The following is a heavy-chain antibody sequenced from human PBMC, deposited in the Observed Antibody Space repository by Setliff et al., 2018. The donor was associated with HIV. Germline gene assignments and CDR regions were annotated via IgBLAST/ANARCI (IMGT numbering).Heavy chain of an antibody. J-gene: IGHJ4*02. CDR1: GYTFKSYD. CDR3: ARVGNNRLQFFDH. CDR2: INAGNGNR. D-gene: IGHD5-12*01. Sequence: ASVKVSCKTSGYTFKSYDINWVRQAPGQRPEWMARINAGNGNREYSPKFQGRVTITADTSASTMYMELSSLRSEDTAVYYCARVGNNRLQFFDHWGQGTLVTVPS. V-gene: IGHV1-3*01.